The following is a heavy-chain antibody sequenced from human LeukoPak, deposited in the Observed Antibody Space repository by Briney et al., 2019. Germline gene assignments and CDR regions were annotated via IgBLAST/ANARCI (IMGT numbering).Heavy chain of an antibody. CDR2: INPNGGGT. J-gene: IGHJ3*01. Sequence: GASVKVSCKASGSTFSGYYMHWVRQAPGQGLEWMGWINPNGGGTNYAQKFQGRVTMTRDTSISTAYMELSRLRSDDTAVYFCASFLAVATNAFDVWGQGTMVTVSS. D-gene: IGHD6-19*01. V-gene: IGHV1-2*02. CDR3: ASFLAVATNAFDV. CDR1: GSTFSGYY.